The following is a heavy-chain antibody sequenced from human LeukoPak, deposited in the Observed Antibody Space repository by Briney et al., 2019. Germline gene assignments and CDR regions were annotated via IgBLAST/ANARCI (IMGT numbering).Heavy chain of an antibody. CDR3: ARQVGATTLIDY. Sequence: TSETLSLTCKVSGGSISSRNHYWGWIRQPPGKGLEWIGSIYVIGTNYYNPSLKSRVTISVDTSKNQLSLNLSSVTAADTALYYCARQVGATTLIDYWGQGTLVTVSS. D-gene: IGHD1-26*01. CDR2: IYVIGTN. V-gene: IGHV4-39*01. J-gene: IGHJ4*02. CDR1: GGSISSRNHY.